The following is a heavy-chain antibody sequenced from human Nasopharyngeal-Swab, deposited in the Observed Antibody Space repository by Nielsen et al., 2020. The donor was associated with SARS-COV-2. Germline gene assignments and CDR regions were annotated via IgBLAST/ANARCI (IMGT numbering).Heavy chain of an antibody. CDR2: VIPMSRTA. V-gene: IGHV1-69*13. Sequence: SVKVSCKASGDTFTKYTFSWVRQAPGLGLEWMGGVIPMSRTANYAQKFQGRVTITADESTSTAYMELSSLRSEDTAVYYCARSHGYYYDSSNFHPGDWGQGTLVTVSS. CDR1: GDTFTKYT. D-gene: IGHD3-22*01. J-gene: IGHJ1*01. CDR3: ARSHGYYYDSSNFHPGD.